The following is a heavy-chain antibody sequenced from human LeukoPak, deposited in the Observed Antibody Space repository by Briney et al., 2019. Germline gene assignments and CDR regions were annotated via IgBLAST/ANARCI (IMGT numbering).Heavy chain of an antibody. CDR1: GGYISSGGYY. V-gene: IGHV4-30-2*01. J-gene: IGHJ4*02. Sequence: SETLSLTFTVSGGYISSGGYYLRWIRQPPRKGLEWIGSIYHSGSTYYNPSLKSRVTISVDRSKNQFSLKLSSVTAADTAVYYCARDPVRYYDSSGYYPADLYWGQGTLVTVSS. CDR2: IYHSGST. D-gene: IGHD3-22*01. CDR3: ARDPVRYYDSSGYYPADLY.